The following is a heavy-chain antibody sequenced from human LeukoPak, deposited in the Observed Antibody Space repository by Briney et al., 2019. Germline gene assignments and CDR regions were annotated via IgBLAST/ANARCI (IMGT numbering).Heavy chain of an antibody. V-gene: IGHV3-11*04. CDR2: ISSSGSTI. CDR3: ASLCGSGSFHNAFDI. J-gene: IGHJ3*02. D-gene: IGHD3-10*01. Sequence: GGSLRLSCAASGFTFSDYYMSWIRQAPGKGLEWVSYISSSGSTIYYADSVKGRFTISRDNAKNSLYLQMNCLRAEDTAVYYCASLCGSGSFHNAFDIWGQGTMVTVSS. CDR1: GFTFSDYY.